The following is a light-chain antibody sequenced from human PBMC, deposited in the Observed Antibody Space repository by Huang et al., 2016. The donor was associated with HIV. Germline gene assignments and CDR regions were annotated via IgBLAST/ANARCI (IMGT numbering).Light chain of an antibody. CDR3: QQRFSTTIT. Sequence: DIQMTQSPPSLSASVGDSVTIACRASQNVNTYLNGYQQKPGQAPRLLIFAASILRSGVPSRFSGSGSGTEFTLTISSLQLEDFATYYCQQRFSTTITFGQGTRLDIK. J-gene: IGKJ5*01. V-gene: IGKV1-39*01. CDR1: QNVNTY. CDR2: AAS.